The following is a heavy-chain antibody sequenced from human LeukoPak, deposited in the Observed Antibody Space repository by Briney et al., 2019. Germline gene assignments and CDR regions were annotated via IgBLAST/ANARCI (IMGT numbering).Heavy chain of an antibody. Sequence: PSETLSLTCTVSGVSISDYYWTWIRQPPGKGLECIGHIYYTGSTYYKPSLESRVTISVDTAKNQISLKLSSVTAADTAVYYCARYEEFSTGYSASSPRHYFDHWGQGTLVTVSS. J-gene: IGHJ4*02. CDR2: IYYTGST. D-gene: IGHD3/OR15-3a*01. CDR1: GVSISDYY. V-gene: IGHV4-59*01. CDR3: ARYEEFSTGYSASSPRHYFDH.